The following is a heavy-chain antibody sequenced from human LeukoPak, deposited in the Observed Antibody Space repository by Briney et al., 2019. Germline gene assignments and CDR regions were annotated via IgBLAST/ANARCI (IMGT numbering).Heavy chain of an antibody. CDR1: GFTFSSYW. V-gene: IGHV3-74*01. CDR2: INSDGSST. D-gene: IGHD4-11*01. J-gene: IGHJ6*02. CDR3: ARAPTVTTPYYYYYGMDV. Sequence: GGSLRLSCAASGFTFSSYWMHWVRQAPGKGLVWVSRINSDGSSTSYADSVKGRFTISRDNAKNTLYLQMNSLRAEDTAVYYCARAPTVTTPYYYYYGMDVWGQGTTVTVSS.